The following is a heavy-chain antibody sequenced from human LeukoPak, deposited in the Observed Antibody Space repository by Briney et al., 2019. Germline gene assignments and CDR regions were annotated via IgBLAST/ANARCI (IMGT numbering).Heavy chain of an antibody. CDR1: GYTFTGYY. CDR3: ASVQGSGSYVFDY. D-gene: IGHD3-10*01. CDR2: INPNSGGT. Sequence: ASVKVSCKASGYTFTGYYMHWVRQAPGQGLEWMGWINPNSGGTNYAQKFQGRVTMTRDTSISTAYMELSRLRSDDTAVYYCASVQGSGSYVFDYWGQGTLVTVSS. J-gene: IGHJ4*02. V-gene: IGHV1-2*02.